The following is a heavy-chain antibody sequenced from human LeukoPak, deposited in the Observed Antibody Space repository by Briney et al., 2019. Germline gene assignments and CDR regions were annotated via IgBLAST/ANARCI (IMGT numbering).Heavy chain of an antibody. CDR1: GFTVSSNY. CDR3: AKDIDAYYDILTGMNFDY. Sequence: GGSLRLSCAASGFTVSSNYMSWVRQAPGKELEWVSIIYSGGSTFYADSVKGRFTISRDNSKNTLYLQMNSLRAEDTAVYYCAKDIDAYYDILTGMNFDYWGQGTLVTVSS. J-gene: IGHJ4*02. D-gene: IGHD3-9*01. CDR2: IYSGGST. V-gene: IGHV3-53*05.